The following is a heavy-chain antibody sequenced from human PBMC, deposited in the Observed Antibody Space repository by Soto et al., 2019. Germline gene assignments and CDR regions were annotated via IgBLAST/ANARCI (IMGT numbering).Heavy chain of an antibody. CDR3: ARHPSNLRWPVSVYYMDV. V-gene: IGHV5-51*01. CDR1: GYSFTSYW. D-gene: IGHD4-17*01. J-gene: IGHJ6*03. Sequence: EVQLVQSGAEVKKPGESLKISCKGSGYSFTSYWIGWVRQMPGKGLEWMGIIYPGDSDTRYSPSFQGQVTISADKSISTAYLQWSSLKASDTAMYYCARHPSNLRWPVSVYYMDVWGKGTTVTVSS. CDR2: IYPGDSDT.